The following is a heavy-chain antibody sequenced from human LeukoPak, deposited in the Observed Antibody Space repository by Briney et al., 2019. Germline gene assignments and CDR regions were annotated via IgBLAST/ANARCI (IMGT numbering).Heavy chain of an antibody. Sequence: GGSLRLSCAASGFTFSTYWMTWVRQAPGKGLEWVANIKEDESEKYYVDSVKGRFIISRDNAKNSLYLEVNSLRAEDTAVYYCARGKWLELMSYFDYWGQGTLVTVSS. CDR2: IKEDESEK. J-gene: IGHJ4*02. V-gene: IGHV3-7*04. CDR1: GFTFSTYW. D-gene: IGHD6-19*01. CDR3: ARGKWLELMSYFDY.